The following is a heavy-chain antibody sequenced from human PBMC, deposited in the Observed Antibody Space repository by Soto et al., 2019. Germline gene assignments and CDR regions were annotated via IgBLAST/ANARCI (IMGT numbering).Heavy chain of an antibody. J-gene: IGHJ6*03. CDR1: GYTFTSYG. CDR3: ARGPTSSGGSCHDYSYNYYMDV. CDR2: ISAYNGNT. D-gene: IGHD2-15*01. Sequence: QVHLVQSGAEVKKPGASVKVSCKASGYTFTSYGISWVRQAPGQGLEWIGWISAYNGNTNYAQNHEGRVTMTIDTTTSTAYMELRSLRSDDTAVYFCARGPTSSGGSCHDYSYNYYMDVWGKGTTVSVSS. V-gene: IGHV1-18*01.